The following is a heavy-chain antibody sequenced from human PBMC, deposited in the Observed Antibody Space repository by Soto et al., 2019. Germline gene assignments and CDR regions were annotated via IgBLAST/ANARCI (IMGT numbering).Heavy chain of an antibody. CDR2: IYWNSGTI. D-gene: IGHD4-17*01. CDR1: GFTFDDYA. V-gene: IGHV3-9*01. Sequence: PGGSLRLSCAASGFTFDDYAMHWVRQAPGKGLEWVSSIYWNSGTIDYADSVKGRFTISRDNAKNSLYLQMNSLRPEDTALYYCAKDNSLTTSYFDRWGQGTLVTVSS. J-gene: IGHJ4*02. CDR3: AKDNSLTTSYFDR.